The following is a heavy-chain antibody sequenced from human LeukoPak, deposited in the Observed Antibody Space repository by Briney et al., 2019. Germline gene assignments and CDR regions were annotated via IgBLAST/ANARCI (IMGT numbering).Heavy chain of an antibody. V-gene: IGHV4-4*07. CDR2: IYTSGST. Sequence: SETLSLTCTVSGASISSYSWSWIRQPAGKGLEWIGRIYTSGSTNYNPSLKSRVTMSVDTSKNQFSLKLSSVTAADTAVYYCAREGGNYGSGSYRYYYYYYMDVWGKGTTVTISS. J-gene: IGHJ6*03. CDR3: AREGGNYGSGSYRYYYYYYMDV. D-gene: IGHD3-10*01. CDR1: GASISSYS.